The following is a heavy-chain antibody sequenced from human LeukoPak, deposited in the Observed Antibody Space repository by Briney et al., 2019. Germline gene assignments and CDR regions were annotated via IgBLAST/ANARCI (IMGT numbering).Heavy chain of an antibody. CDR3: ATQVRGVIGYYFDY. CDR2: MNPNSGNT. Sequence: ASVKVSCKASGYTFTSYDINWVRQATGQGLEWMGWMNPNSGNTGYAQKFQGRVTITRNTSISTAYMELSSLRSEDTAVYYCATQVRGVIGYYFDYWGQGTLVTVSS. J-gene: IGHJ4*02. CDR1: GYTFTSYD. D-gene: IGHD3-10*01. V-gene: IGHV1-8*03.